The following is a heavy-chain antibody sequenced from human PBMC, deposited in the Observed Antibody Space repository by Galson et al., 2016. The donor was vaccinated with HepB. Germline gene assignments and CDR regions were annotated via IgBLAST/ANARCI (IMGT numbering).Heavy chain of an antibody. CDR3: ARGMGVVLRVIADLFDY. Sequence: LRLSCAASGFTFSSYWMSWVRQAPGKGLEWVANIKQDGSEKYYVDYVKGRFPISRDNAKNSLYLQMNSLRAEDTAVYYCARGMGVVLRVIADLFDYWGQGTLVTVSS. D-gene: IGHD3-16*02. CDR1: GFTFSSYW. CDR2: IKQDGSEK. V-gene: IGHV3-7*03. J-gene: IGHJ4*02.